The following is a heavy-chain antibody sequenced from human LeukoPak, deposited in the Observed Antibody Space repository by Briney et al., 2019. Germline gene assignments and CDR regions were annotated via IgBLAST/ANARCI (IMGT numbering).Heavy chain of an antibody. CDR1: GFTFSSYG. CDR3: AKHLALVGATTTYDY. D-gene: IGHD1-26*01. J-gene: IGHJ4*02. Sequence: KAGGTLRLSCGASGFTFSSYGMSWVRQAPGKGLEWVSGIRGSGDSTYYADSVKGRFTISRDNSKNTLYLQMNSLRAEDTAVYYCAKHLALVGATTTYDYWGQGTLVTVSS. V-gene: IGHV3-23*01. CDR2: IRGSGDST.